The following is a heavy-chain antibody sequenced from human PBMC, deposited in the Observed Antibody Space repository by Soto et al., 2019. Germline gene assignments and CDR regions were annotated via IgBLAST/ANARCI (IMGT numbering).Heavy chain of an antibody. Sequence: GASVKVSCKASGYTFTDYYMSWVRQAPGQGLEWMGWINPTSGDTRYAQKFQGWVTMTRDTSISTAYMEVRRLTSDDTAVYYCARVDVSWDLEALEEQYFDLWGQGTLVTVSS. CDR1: GYTFTDYY. D-gene: IGHD3-9*01. V-gene: IGHV1-2*04. J-gene: IGHJ4*02. CDR3: ARVDVSWDLEALEEQYFDL. CDR2: INPTSGDT.